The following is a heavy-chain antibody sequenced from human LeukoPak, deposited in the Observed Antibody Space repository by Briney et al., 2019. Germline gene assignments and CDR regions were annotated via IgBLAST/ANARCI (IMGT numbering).Heavy chain of an antibody. J-gene: IGHJ4*02. CDR1: GFTFKIYS. Sequence: GGSLRLSCAASGFTFKIYSMNWVRQAPGKGLEWLSYISSSSSTIHYADSVKGRFTISRDNSKNTLYLQMNSLRDEDTALYYCAKAGIGVVGYFDYWGQGTLVTVSS. V-gene: IGHV3-48*02. CDR3: AKAGIGVVGYFDY. CDR2: ISSSSSTI. D-gene: IGHD6-19*01.